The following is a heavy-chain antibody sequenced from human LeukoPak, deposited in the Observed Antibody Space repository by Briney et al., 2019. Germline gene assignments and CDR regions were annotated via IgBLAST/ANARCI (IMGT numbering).Heavy chain of an antibody. V-gene: IGHV4-59*12. D-gene: IGHD6-19*01. Sequence: SETLSLTCTVSGGSISSYYWSWIRQPPGKGLEWIGYIYYSGSTNYNPSLKSRVTISVDTSKNQFSLKLSSVTAADTAVYYCARRSSGRRYFDYWGQGTLVTVSS. CDR1: GGSISSYY. J-gene: IGHJ4*02. CDR3: ARRSSGRRYFDY. CDR2: IYYSGST.